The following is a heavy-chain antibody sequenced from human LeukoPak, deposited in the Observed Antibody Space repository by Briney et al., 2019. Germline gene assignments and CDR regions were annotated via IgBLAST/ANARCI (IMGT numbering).Heavy chain of an antibody. J-gene: IGHJ4*02. CDR1: GFTFSDYY. CDR3: AREAFGVLRGFDY. Sequence: NAGGSLRLSCAASGFTFSDYYMSWIRQAPGKGLEWVSYISSSGSTIYYADSVKGRFTISRDNAKNSLYLQMNSLRAEDTAVYYCAREAFGVLRGFDYWGQGTLVTVSS. CDR2: ISSSGSTI. D-gene: IGHD3-3*01. V-gene: IGHV3-11*01.